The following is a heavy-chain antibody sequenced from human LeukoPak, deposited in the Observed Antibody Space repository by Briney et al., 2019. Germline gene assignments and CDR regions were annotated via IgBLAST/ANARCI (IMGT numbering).Heavy chain of an antibody. J-gene: IGHJ4*02. CDR2: INPSGGST. D-gene: IGHD3-22*01. CDR1: GYTFTSYY. CDR3: ARGGSVIVVVIDFDY. Sequence: ASVKVSCKASGYTFTSYYMYWVRQAPGQGLEWMGIINPSGGSTSYAQKFQGRVTMTRDTSTSTVYMELSSLRSEDTAVYYCARGGSVIVVVIDFDYWGQGTLVTVSS. V-gene: IGHV1-46*01.